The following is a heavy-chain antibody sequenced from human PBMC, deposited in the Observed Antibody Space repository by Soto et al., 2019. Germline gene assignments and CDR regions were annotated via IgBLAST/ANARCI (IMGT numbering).Heavy chain of an antibody. CDR3: ARHRARNWFDP. J-gene: IGHJ5*02. Sequence: SETLSLTCIGSRGSISSSSYYWGWIRQPPGKGLEWIGSIYYSGSTYYNPSLKSRVTISVDTSKDQFSLKLSSVTAADTAVFYCARHRARNWFDPWGQGTLVTV. V-gene: IGHV4-39*01. D-gene: IGHD6-6*01. CDR1: RGSISSSSYY. CDR2: IYYSGST.